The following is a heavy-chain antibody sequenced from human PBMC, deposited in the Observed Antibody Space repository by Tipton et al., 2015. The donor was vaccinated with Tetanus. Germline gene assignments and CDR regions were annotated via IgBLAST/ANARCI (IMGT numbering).Heavy chain of an antibody. D-gene: IGHD1-26*01. Sequence: TLSLTCTVSGGSISRGGYYWSWIRQHPGKGLEWIGDIYYSGSTYYNPSLKSRDTISVDTSKYQFSLKLNSATAADTAVYYCARDQARGARGWNYFDFWGQGTLVTVSS. V-gene: IGHV4-31*03. CDR3: ARDQARGARGWNYFDF. J-gene: IGHJ4*02. CDR2: IYYSGST. CDR1: GGSISRGGYY.